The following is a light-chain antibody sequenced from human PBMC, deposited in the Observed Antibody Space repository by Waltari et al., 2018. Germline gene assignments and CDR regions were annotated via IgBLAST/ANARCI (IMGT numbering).Light chain of an antibody. V-gene: IGLV2-8*01. CDR3: SSYVDSNNIL. CDR2: EVN. J-gene: IGLJ2*01. CDR1: SSDVGGHTY. Sequence: QSALPQPPSASGSPGQSVTISCTGVSSDVGGHTYVSWYQQHPGKAPKVMIYEVNNRPSGVPDRFSGSKSGNTASLTVSGLQAEDEASYYCSSYVDSNNILFGGGTKLTVL.